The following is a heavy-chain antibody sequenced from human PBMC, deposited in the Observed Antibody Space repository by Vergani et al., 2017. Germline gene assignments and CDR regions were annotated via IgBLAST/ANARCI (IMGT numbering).Heavy chain of an antibody. D-gene: IGHD2-15*01. V-gene: IGHV5-51*01. Sequence: EVQLVQSGAEVKKPGESLKISCKGSGYSFTSYWIGWVRQMPGKGLEWMGIIYPGDYDTRYSPSFQGQVTISADKSISTAYLKWSSLKASDTAMYYCGRRIYCRGGSCYTYYFDYWDQGTLVTVSS. CDR1: GYSFTSYW. CDR2: IYPGDYDT. CDR3: GRRIYCRGGSCYTYYFDY. J-gene: IGHJ4*02.